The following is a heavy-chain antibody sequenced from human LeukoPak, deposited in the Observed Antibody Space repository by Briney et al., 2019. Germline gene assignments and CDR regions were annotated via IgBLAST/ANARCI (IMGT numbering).Heavy chain of an antibody. D-gene: IGHD3-22*01. CDR3: AKDADYDSSGYYGGRPNTPDS. V-gene: IGHV3-23*01. CDR1: GFTFSSYA. Sequence: GGSLRLSCAASGFTFSSYAMTWVRQAPGKGLEWVSAITGGGSSTYYADSVKGRFTISRDNSKNTLYLQMNSLRAEDTAVYYCAKDADYDSSGYYGGRPNTPDSWGQGTLVTDPS. CDR2: ITGGGSST. J-gene: IGHJ4*02.